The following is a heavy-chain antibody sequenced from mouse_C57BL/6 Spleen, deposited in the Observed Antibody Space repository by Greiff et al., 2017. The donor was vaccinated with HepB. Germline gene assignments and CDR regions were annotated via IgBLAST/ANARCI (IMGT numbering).Heavy chain of an antibody. D-gene: IGHD1-1*01. CDR3: ARGYGSSYVRFDY. V-gene: IGHV3-6*01. CDR2: ISYDGSN. CDR1: GYSITSGYY. J-gene: IGHJ2*01. Sequence: EVKVEESGPGLVKPSQSLSLTCSVTGYSITSGYYWNWIRQFPGNKLEWMGYISYDGSNNYNPSLKNRISITRDTSKNQFFLKLNSVTTEDTATYYCARGYGSSYVRFDYWGQGTTLTVSS.